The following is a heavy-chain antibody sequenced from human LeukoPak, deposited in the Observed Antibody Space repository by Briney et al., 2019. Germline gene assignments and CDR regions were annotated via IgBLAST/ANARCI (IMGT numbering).Heavy chain of an antibody. CDR3: ARDHRGLASWSVFDY. Sequence: PGGSLRLSCAASGFAFTNYAMTWVRQAPGKGLEWVSGINWNGGSTDYVDSVKGRFTISRDNTKKSLYLQMNSLGADDTALYYCARDHRGLASWSVFDYWGQGILVTVSS. J-gene: IGHJ4*02. D-gene: IGHD6-13*01. CDR2: INWNGGST. CDR1: GFAFTNYA. V-gene: IGHV3-20*04.